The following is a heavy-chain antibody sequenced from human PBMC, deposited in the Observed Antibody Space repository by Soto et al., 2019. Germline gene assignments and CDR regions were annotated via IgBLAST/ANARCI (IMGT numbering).Heavy chain of an antibody. CDR1: GFTFYDYA. J-gene: IGHJ6*02. CDR2: ISYDRTDK. CDR3: AKDSVEMVATILGDYNYYGLDA. V-gene: IGHV3-30*18. D-gene: IGHD5-12*01. Sequence: GSLRLSCAASGFTFYDYAIHFLRQSPFKGLEWLAVISYDRTDKHYVDSVKGRFTISRDNSKSTLVLQMNNLRPEDTAVYYCAKDSVEMVATILGDYNYYGLDAWGRGTKVTVSS.